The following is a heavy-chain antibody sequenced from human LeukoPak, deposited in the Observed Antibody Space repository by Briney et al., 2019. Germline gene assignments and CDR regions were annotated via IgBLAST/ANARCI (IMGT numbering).Heavy chain of an antibody. CDR3: ARDKSPTCHAFDI. J-gene: IGHJ3*02. Sequence: GASVKVSWKASGYTFTGYYMHWVRQAPGQGLESMGWINPNSGGTNYAQKFQGRVTMTRDTSISTAYMELSRLRSDDTAVYYCARDKSPTCHAFDIWGQGTMVTVSS. CDR2: INPNSGGT. V-gene: IGHV1-2*02. CDR1: GYTFTGYY.